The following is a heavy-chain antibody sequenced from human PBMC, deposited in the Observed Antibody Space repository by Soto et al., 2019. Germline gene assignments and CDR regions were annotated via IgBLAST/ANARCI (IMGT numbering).Heavy chain of an antibody. V-gene: IGHV3-21*01. J-gene: IGHJ6*02. D-gene: IGHD3-10*01. CDR2: IRGFSPYT. CDR1: GFTFRTYT. Sequence: EVQLVESGGGLVKPGGSLRLSCISSGFTFRTYTMNWVRQAPGKGLEWVSGIRGFSPYTFYAESVKGRFTISRDNAKNSRYLQMNSLRDEDTAVYYCARDRGYDAHDYYYTARDAWGQGTTVTVSS. CDR3: ARDRGYDAHDYYYTARDA.